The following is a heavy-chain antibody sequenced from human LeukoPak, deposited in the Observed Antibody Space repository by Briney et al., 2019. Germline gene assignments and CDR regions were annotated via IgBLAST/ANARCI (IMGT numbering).Heavy chain of an antibody. CDR1: GGSISSGDYY. CDR2: IYYSGST. Sequence: PSETLSPTCTVSGGSISSGDYYWSWIRQPPGKGLEWIGYIYYSGSTYYNPSLKSRVIISVDTSKNQFSLKLSSVTAADTAVYYCARGGYSYGSQPDNFDYWGQGTLVTVSS. CDR3: ARGGYSYGSQPDNFDY. V-gene: IGHV4-30-4*08. D-gene: IGHD5-18*01. J-gene: IGHJ4*02.